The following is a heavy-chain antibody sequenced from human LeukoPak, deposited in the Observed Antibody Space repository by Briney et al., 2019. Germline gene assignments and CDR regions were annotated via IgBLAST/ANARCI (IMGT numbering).Heavy chain of an antibody. J-gene: IGHJ3*02. CDR2: IYTGGST. Sequence: GGSLRLSCAASVFSVSSNYMSWVRQAPGKGLQWVSVIYTGGSTYYADSVKGRFTISRDNSKNTLYLQMNSLRAEDTAVYYCARDGGFYDSSGYGAFDIWGQGTMVTVSS. V-gene: IGHV3-53*01. CDR3: ARDGGFYDSSGYGAFDI. CDR1: VFSVSSNY. D-gene: IGHD3-22*01.